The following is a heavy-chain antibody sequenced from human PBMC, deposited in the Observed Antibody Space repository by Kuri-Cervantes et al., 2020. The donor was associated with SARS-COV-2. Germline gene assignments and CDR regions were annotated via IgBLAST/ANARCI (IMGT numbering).Heavy chain of an antibody. J-gene: IGHJ4*02. CDR2: IRSGGTHI. V-gene: IGHV3-48*03. CDR1: GFSFSSYE. Sequence: LSLTCAASGFSFSSYEMNWVRQAPGKGLEWVSHIRSGGTHIYHADSVKGRFTISRDNTKNSLYLQMNSLRVEDTAVYYCARYSRSWYDWGQGTLVTVSS. CDR3: ARYSRSWYD. D-gene: IGHD6-13*01.